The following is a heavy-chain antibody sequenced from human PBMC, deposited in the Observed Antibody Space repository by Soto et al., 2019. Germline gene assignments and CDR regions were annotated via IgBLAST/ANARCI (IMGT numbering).Heavy chain of an antibody. Sequence: SETLSLTCTVSGDSITRSNFYWGRIRQPPGKGLEWLGSILYSGSTFYNPALKSRVTFSVDTSKNHFSLKLSSVTAADTAVYYCARHKTTMLTVVSAFDPWGQGTRVTVSS. D-gene: IGHD3-22*01. CDR3: ARHKTTMLTVVSAFDP. J-gene: IGHJ5*02. CDR2: ILYSGST. CDR1: GDSITRSNFY. V-gene: IGHV4-39*02.